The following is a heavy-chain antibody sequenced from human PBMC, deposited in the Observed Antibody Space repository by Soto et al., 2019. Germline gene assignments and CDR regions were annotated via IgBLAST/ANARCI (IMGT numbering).Heavy chain of an antibody. CDR2: LYTGGAT. V-gene: IGHV4-4*07. CDR3: ARASVGPPGGGSWTMPFDG. J-gene: IGHJ4*02. D-gene: IGHD1-26*01. CDR1: GGSISNYY. Sequence: QVQLQESGPGLVKPSETLSLTCRVSGGSISNYYWSWIRQPARKGLEWIGRLYTGGATNYNPSLQRPLTISTDTSKNQLSLRLTAVTAADTAVYYCARASVGPPGGGSWTMPFDGWGQGTLVTVAS.